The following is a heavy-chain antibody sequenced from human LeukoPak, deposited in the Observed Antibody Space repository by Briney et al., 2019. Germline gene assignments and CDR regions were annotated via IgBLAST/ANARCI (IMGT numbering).Heavy chain of an antibody. D-gene: IGHD3-10*01. V-gene: IGHV4-59*01. J-gene: IGHJ5*02. CDR3: ARATLYGSGRAVWFDP. Sequence: SETLSLTCTVSGGSISSYYWSWIRQPPGKGLEWIGYIYYSGSTNYDPSLKSRVTISVDTSKNQFSLKLSSVTAADTAVYYCARATLYGSGRAVWFDPWGQGTLVTVSS. CDR2: IYYSGST. CDR1: GGSISSYY.